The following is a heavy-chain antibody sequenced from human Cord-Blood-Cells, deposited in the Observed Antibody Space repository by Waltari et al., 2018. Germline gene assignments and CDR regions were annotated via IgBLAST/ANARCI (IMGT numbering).Heavy chain of an antibody. J-gene: IGHJ6*02. V-gene: IGHV2-70*04. CDR2: IDLDDDK. CDR1: GFSLSTSGMR. D-gene: IGHD3-3*01. CDR3: ARQNDFWSGYRSDYYYGMDV. Sequence: QVTLKESGPALVKPTQTLTLTFTFSGFSLSTSGMRVSWIRQPPGKALEWLARIDLDDDKFYSTSLMTRITISKDTSKNQVVLTMTNMYPVDTATYYCARQNDFWSGYRSDYYYGMDVWGQGTTVTVSS.